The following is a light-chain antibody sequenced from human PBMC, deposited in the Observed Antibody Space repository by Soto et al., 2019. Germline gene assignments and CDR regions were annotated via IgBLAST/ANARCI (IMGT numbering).Light chain of an antibody. V-gene: IGKV1-39*01. CDR2: AAS. Sequence: DIQITQSPSSLSASVGDRVTITCRASQSISSYLNWYQQKPGKAPKLLIYAASSLQSGVPSRFSGSGSGTEFTLTISSLQPEDFATYYCQQSYSTPQPFGRGTKVDIK. CDR3: QQSYSTPQP. J-gene: IGKJ1*01. CDR1: QSISSY.